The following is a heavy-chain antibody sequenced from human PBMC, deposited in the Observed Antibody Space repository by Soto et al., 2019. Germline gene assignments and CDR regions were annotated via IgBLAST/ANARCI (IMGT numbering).Heavy chain of an antibody. D-gene: IGHD6-13*01. CDR1: GGSISSSSYY. J-gene: IGHJ4*02. Sequence: PSATLSVTCTVSGGSISSSSYYWGWIRQPPGKGLEWIGSIYYSGSTYYNPSLKSRVTISVDTSKNQFSLQLSSVTAADTAVYYCARQVKGGDHDIARAGAIDNWGQGTLVIVSS. CDR3: ARQVKGGDHDIARAGAIDN. V-gene: IGHV4-39*01. CDR2: IYYSGST.